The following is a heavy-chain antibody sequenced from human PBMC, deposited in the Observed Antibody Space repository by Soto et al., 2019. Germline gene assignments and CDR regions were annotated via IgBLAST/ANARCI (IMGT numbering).Heavy chain of an antibody. CDR3: ASDRGWNIVVVPASFDF. CDR2: IQQDGSEK. CDR1: GFTFSTYW. J-gene: IGHJ4*02. Sequence: GGSLRLSCAASGFTFSTYWMSWVRQTPGKGLEWVANIQQDGSEKYYVDSVKGRFTISRDNAKNSLFLQMNSLRAEDTAVYYCASDRGWNIVVVPASFDFWGQGALVTVSS. D-gene: IGHD2-2*01. V-gene: IGHV3-7*01.